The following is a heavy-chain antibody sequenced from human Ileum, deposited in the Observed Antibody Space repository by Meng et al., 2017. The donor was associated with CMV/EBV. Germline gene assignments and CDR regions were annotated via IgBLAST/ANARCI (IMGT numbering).Heavy chain of an antibody. CDR1: GFTFSNYA. D-gene: IGHD2-2*02. Sequence: GESLKISCGASGFTFSNYAMAWLRQAPGKGLEWVSTISPRGGSGSGAAYYADPVKGRFTISRDNSENMVYLQLRSLGAEDTAIYYCAKNNDLYPYGRGYFVNWGQGTLVTVSS. V-gene: IGHV3-23*01. CDR3: AKNNDLYPYGRGYFVN. CDR2: ISPRGGSGSGAA. J-gene: IGHJ4*02.